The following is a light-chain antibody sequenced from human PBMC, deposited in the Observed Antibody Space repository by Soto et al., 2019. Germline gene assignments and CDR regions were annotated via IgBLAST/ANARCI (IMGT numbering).Light chain of an antibody. Sequence: EIVLTQSPATLSLSPGERATLSRRASQSISTSYLAWYKQKPGQAPRLLSYGASSRATGIPDRFSGSGSGTVFTLTINILEPDDFAVYYCHQYGNSPQTFGQGTKV. CDR2: GAS. CDR1: QSISTSY. V-gene: IGKV3-20*01. J-gene: IGKJ1*01. CDR3: HQYGNSPQT.